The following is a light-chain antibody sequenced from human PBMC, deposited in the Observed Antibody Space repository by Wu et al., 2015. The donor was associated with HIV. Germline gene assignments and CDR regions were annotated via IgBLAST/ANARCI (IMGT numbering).Light chain of an antibody. CDR1: RVSVAV. CDR2: KAS. Sequence: VGDRITTHLSGLVRVSVAVGWYQQKHGKAPKLLIYKASTLEVGSHPRFSGSGSGTEFSLSISSLQPDDFATYYCQQCNTYPLTFGGGTKVEIK. V-gene: IGKV1-5*03. CDR3: QQCNTYPLT. J-gene: IGKJ4*01.